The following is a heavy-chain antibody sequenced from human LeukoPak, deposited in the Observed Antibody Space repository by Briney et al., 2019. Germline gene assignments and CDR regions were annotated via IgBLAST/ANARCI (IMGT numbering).Heavy chain of an antibody. J-gene: IGHJ4*02. CDR1: GFMFSASW. D-gene: IGHD3-10*01. Sequence: PGGSLRLSCAASGFMFSASWMSWVRQAPGKGLERVANINEDGSEKYYMDSVKGRLTISRDNTKNSLYLQMNSLRVEDTAVYYCARDSPDDYYGSGRIDYWGQGTLVTVSS. V-gene: IGHV3-7*01. CDR3: ARDSPDDYYGSGRIDY. CDR2: INEDGSEK.